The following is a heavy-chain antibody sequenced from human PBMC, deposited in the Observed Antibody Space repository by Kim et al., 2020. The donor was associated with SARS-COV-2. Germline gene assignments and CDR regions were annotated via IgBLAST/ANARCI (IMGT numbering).Heavy chain of an antibody. V-gene: IGHV3-48*03. CDR3: AREEPTIFGYLGL. D-gene: IGHD3-3*01. Sequence: YADSVKGRFTISRDNAKNSLYLQMNSLRAEDTAVYYCAREEPTIFGYLGLWGQGTLVTVSS. J-gene: IGHJ4*02.